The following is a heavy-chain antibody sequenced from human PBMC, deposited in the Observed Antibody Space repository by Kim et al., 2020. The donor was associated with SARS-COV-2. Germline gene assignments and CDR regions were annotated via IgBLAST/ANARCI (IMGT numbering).Heavy chain of an antibody. J-gene: IGHJ6*02. D-gene: IGHD5-18*01. Sequence: GGSLRLSCAASGFTFSSYEMNWVRQAPGKGLEWVSYISSSGSTIYYADSVKGRFTISRDNAKNSLYLQMNSLRAEDTAVYYCAGSMGQLWLQMYYYYGMDVCGQGTTVTVSS. CDR3: AGSMGQLWLQMYYYYGMDV. CDR2: ISSSGSTI. V-gene: IGHV3-48*03. CDR1: GFTFSSYE.